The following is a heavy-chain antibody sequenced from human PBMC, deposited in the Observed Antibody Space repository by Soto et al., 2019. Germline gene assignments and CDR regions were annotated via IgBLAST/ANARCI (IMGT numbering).Heavy chain of an antibody. CDR3: ARDIYDYIWGSYRLDAFDI. J-gene: IGHJ3*02. Sequence: EVQRVESGGGLVQPGGSLILSCAASGFTVSSNYMSWVSQATGKWLEWVTGIYSGDSTYYADSVKGRFTISRDKSKNTLYLQMNSLRAEDTAVYYCARDIYDYIWGSYRLDAFDIWGQGTMGTVSS. CDR1: GFTVSSNY. V-gene: IGHV3-66*01. D-gene: IGHD3-16*02. CDR2: IYSGDST.